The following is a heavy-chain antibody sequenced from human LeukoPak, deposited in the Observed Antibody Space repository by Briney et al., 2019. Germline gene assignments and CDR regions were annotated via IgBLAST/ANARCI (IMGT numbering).Heavy chain of an antibody. Sequence: GGSLRLSCAASGFTFDDYGMSWVRQAPGNGLEWVSGINWSGGSTGYADSVKGRFTISRDNAKNSLYLQMNSLRAEDTALYYCATSRIAVAGRDYWGQGTLVTVSS. CDR1: GFTFDDYG. V-gene: IGHV3-20*04. J-gene: IGHJ4*02. D-gene: IGHD6-19*01. CDR2: INWSGGST. CDR3: ATSRIAVAGRDY.